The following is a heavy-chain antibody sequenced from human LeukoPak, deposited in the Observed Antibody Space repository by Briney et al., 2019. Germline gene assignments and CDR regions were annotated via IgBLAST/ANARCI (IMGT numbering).Heavy chain of an antibody. V-gene: IGHV3-74*01. CDR1: GFTFSSYA. J-gene: IGHJ4*02. CDR3: AKGQGGYSYGPFDY. D-gene: IGHD5-18*01. CDR2: INTDGSNT. Sequence: GGSLRLSCAASGFTFSSYAMSWVRQAPGKGLEWVSHINTDGSNTNYADSVKGRFTISRDNAKNSLYLQMNSLRAEDTALYYCAKGQGGYSYGPFDYWGQGTLVTVSS.